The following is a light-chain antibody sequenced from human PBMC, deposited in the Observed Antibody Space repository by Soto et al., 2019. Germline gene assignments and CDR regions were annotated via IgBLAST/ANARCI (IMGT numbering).Light chain of an antibody. CDR1: QSISNN. CDR2: DAS. Sequence: ILMTQSPATLSVSPGERATLSCRASQSISNNLAWYQQKPGQAPRLLIYDASTRATGIPARFSGSGSGTEFTLTSSGLQCEDFAVYYCQQYKNWPPWTFGQGTKVEIK. CDR3: QQYKNWPPWT. J-gene: IGKJ1*01. V-gene: IGKV3-15*01.